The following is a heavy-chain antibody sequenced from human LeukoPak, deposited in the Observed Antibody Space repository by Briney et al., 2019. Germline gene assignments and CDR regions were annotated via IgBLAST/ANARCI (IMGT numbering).Heavy chain of an antibody. Sequence: GGSLRLSCAASGFTFSSYGMSWVRQAPGKGLEWVSAISGSGGSTYYADSVKGRFTISRDNSKNTVYLQMNSLRAEDTAVYYSAKGNFTIWDYWGQGTLVTVSS. CDR1: GFTFSSYG. CDR3: AKGNFTIWDY. V-gene: IGHV3-23*01. D-gene: IGHD3-9*01. J-gene: IGHJ4*02. CDR2: ISGSGGST.